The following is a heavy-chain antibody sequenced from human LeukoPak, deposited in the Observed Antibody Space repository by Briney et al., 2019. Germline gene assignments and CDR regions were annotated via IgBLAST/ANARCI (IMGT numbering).Heavy chain of an antibody. V-gene: IGHV4-30-4*08. CDR2: IYYSGST. CDR1: GGSISSGDYY. J-gene: IGHJ4*02. Sequence: PSETLSLTCTVSGGSISSGDYYWSWIRQPPGKGLEWIGYIYYSGSTYYNPSLKSRVTISVDTSKNQFSLKLSSVTAADTAVYYCASRESTLRFLEWLFEPSFDYWGQGTLVTVSS. CDR3: ASRESTLRFLEWLFEPSFDY. D-gene: IGHD3-3*01.